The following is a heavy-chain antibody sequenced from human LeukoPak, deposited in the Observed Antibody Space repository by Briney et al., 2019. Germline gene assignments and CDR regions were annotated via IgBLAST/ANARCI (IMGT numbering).Heavy chain of an antibody. D-gene: IGHD2-15*01. CDR3: AKGISRYCSGGTCYFDY. CDR1: GFTFSSFA. CDR2: ISGSGSST. Sequence: GGSLRLSCAASGFTFSSFAINWVRQAPGKGLEWVSGISGSGSSTYYADSVKGQFTISRDNSKNTLFLQMNSLRAEDTALHYCAKGISRYCSGGTCYFDYWGQGTLVTVSS. J-gene: IGHJ4*02. V-gene: IGHV3-23*01.